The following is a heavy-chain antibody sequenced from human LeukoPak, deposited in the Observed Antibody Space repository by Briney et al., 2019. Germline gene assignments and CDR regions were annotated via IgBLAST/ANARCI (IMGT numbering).Heavy chain of an antibody. CDR3: ARRPLYDSSGYYFDY. CDR1: GYTFTSYG. Sequence: SVKVSCKASGYTFTSYGISWVRQAPGQGLEWMGGIIPIFGTANYAQKFQGRVTITADESTSTAYMELSSLRSEDTAVYYCARRPLYDSSGYYFDYWGQGTLVTVSS. CDR2: IIPIFGTA. V-gene: IGHV1-69*13. J-gene: IGHJ4*02. D-gene: IGHD3-22*01.